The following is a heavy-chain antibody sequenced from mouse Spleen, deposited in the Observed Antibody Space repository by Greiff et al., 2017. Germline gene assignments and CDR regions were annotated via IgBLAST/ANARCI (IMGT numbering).Heavy chain of an antibody. CDR1: GYSFTGYY. Sequence: VQLKESGPELVKPGASVKISCKASGYSFTGYYMNWVKQSPEKSLEWIGEINPSTGGTTYNQKFKAKATLTVDKSSSTAYMQLKSLTSEDSAVYYCARGAFRYFDYWGQGTTLTVSS. J-gene: IGHJ2*01. CDR2: INPSTGGT. V-gene: IGHV1-42*01. CDR3: ARGAFRYFDY.